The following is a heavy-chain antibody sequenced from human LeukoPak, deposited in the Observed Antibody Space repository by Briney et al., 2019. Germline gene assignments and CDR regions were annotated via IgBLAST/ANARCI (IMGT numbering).Heavy chain of an antibody. Sequence: PSETLSLTCTVSGGSISSSSYYWGWIRQPPGKGLEWIGEIYHSGSTNYNPSLKSRVTISVDTSKNQFSLKLSSVTAADTAVYYCARREDGGGNFDYWGQGTLVTVSS. D-gene: IGHD2-15*01. CDR1: GGSISSSSYY. J-gene: IGHJ4*02. CDR3: ARREDGGGNFDY. CDR2: IYHSGST. V-gene: IGHV4-39*07.